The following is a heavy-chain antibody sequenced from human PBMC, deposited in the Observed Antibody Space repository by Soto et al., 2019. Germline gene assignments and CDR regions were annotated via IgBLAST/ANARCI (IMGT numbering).Heavy chain of an antibody. CDR3: ASDPVRGVHN. Sequence: SVKVSCKASGGTFRSHAISWVRQAPGQGLEWMGGIIPIFGTANYAQKFQGRVTITADESTSTAYMELSSLRSEDTTVYYCASDPVRGVHNWGQGTLVTVSS. V-gene: IGHV1-69*13. CDR1: GGTFRSHA. D-gene: IGHD3-10*01. J-gene: IGHJ4*02. CDR2: IIPIFGTA.